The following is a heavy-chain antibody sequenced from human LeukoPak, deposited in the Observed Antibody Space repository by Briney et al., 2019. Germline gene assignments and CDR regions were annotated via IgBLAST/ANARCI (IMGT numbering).Heavy chain of an antibody. J-gene: IGHJ6*03. CDR3: ARADDYGDPLTHYYYMDV. CDR2: IYYSGST. CDR1: GGSISSSSYY. D-gene: IGHD4-17*01. Sequence: SETLSLTCTVSGGSISSSSYYWGWIRQPPGKGLECIGSIYYSGSTYYNPSLKSRVTISVDTSKNQFSLKLSSVTAADTAVYYCARADDYGDPLTHYYYMDVWGKGTTVTVSS. V-gene: IGHV4-39*07.